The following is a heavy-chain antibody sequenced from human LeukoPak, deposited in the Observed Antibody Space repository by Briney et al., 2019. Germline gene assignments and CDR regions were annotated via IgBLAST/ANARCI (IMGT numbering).Heavy chain of an antibody. J-gene: IGHJ5*02. CDR2: FDPEDGET. CDR3: ATGPFTAYNWFDP. D-gene: IGHD2-21*02. Sequence: ASVKVSCKVSGYTLTELSMHWVRQAPGKGLDWMGGFDPEDGETIYAQKFQGRVTMTEDTSTDTAYMELSSLRSEDTAVYYCATGPFTAYNWFDPWGQGTLVTVSS. CDR1: GYTLTELS. V-gene: IGHV1-24*01.